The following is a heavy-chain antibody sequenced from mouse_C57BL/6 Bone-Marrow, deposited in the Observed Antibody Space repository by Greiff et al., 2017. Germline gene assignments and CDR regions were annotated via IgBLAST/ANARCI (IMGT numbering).Heavy chain of an antibody. D-gene: IGHD1-1*01. V-gene: IGHV3-6*01. CDR1: GYSITSGYY. Sequence: EVKLVESGPGLVKPSQSLSLTCSVTGYSITSGYYWNWIRQFPGNKLEWMGYISYDGSNNYNPSLKNRISITRDTSKNQFFLKLNSVTTEDTATYYCARAVGYAMDYWGQVTSVTVSS. J-gene: IGHJ4*01. CDR2: ISYDGSN. CDR3: ARAVGYAMDY.